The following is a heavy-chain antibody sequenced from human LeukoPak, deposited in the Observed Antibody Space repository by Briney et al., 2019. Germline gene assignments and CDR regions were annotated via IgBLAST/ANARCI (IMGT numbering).Heavy chain of an antibody. CDR1: GGCFSGYY. CDR2: IKHRGST. CDR3: ARYANSSSWYERDAFDI. J-gene: IGHJ3*02. D-gene: IGHD6-13*01. Sequence: SETLSLTCAVSGGCFSGYYWSWIPQPPGKGLKSIGEIKHRGSTNYNPSLKSRVTISVDTSKNQFSLKLSSVTAADTAVYYCARYANSSSWYERDAFDIWGQGTMVTVSS. V-gene: IGHV4-34*01.